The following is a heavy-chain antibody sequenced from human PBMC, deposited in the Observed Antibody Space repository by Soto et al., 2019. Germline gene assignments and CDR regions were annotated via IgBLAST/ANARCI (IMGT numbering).Heavy chain of an antibody. CDR1: GLTFSSYW. CDR2: INSDGSRT. Sequence: GGSLRLSCAASGLTFSSYWMHWVRQAPGKGLVWVSRINSDGSRTSYADSVKGRFTISRDTAKNTLYLQMNSLRAEDTAVYYCARPYYGSDSPDYGMDVWGQGTTVTFSS. CDR3: ARPYYGSDSPDYGMDV. V-gene: IGHV3-74*01. J-gene: IGHJ6*02. D-gene: IGHD3-10*01.